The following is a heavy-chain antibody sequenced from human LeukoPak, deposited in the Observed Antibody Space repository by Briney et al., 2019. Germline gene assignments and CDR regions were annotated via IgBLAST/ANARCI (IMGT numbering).Heavy chain of an antibody. CDR1: SVSVDNYY. CDR3: VRIRDACVQYYFAY. CDR2: VSTTGTP. V-gene: IGHV4-4*07. D-gene: IGHD5-24*01. Sequence: SETLSLTCTVSSVSVDNYYWGWIRQPAGRGLEWIGCVSTTGTPGYNPSLKSRVNMSEDPSKNQSSLKLISVTAADTAVYYCVRIRDACVQYYFAYWGQGTLVIVSA. J-gene: IGHJ4*02.